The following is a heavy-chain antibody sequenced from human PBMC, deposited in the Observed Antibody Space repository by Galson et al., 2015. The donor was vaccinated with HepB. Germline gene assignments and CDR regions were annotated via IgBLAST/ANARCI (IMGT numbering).Heavy chain of an antibody. CDR2: IRSKANDYAT. J-gene: IGHJ4*02. CDR1: GFTFSGSA. D-gene: IGHD6-25*01. Sequence: SLRLSCAASGFTFSGSAIHWVRQASGNGLEWVGRIRSKANDYATAYAASLKGRFTISRAGSKNTAYLHMKSLKTEDTAVYYCTRLGDFSGYSSGWGQGTLVTVSP. V-gene: IGHV3-73*01. CDR3: TRLGDFSGYSSG.